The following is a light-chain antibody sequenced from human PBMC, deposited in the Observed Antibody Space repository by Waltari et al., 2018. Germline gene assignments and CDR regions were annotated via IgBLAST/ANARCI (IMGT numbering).Light chain of an antibody. Sequence: EVVMTQSPATLSVSPGEGATVSCRASQSVRTNVAWYQQTPGQAPRLLSDGASTRATGIPDRFSGSGSGTEFILTISSLQSEDFAVYYCQQYNNWPPWTFGQGTKVEIK. CDR3: QQYNNWPPWT. V-gene: IGKV3-15*01. J-gene: IGKJ1*01. CDR1: QSVRTN. CDR2: GAS.